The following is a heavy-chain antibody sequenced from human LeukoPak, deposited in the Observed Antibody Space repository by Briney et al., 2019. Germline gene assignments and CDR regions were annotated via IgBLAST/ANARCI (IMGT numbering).Heavy chain of an antibody. J-gene: IGHJ4*02. CDR1: GGSISSYY. Sequence: PSETLSLTCTVSGGSISSYYWSWIRQPPGKGLEWIGYIYYSGSTNYNPSLKSRVTISVDTSKNQFSLKLSSVTAADTAVYYCASLIVGPDVLVDYWGQGTLVTVSS. D-gene: IGHD2-8*02. CDR3: ASLIVGPDVLVDY. V-gene: IGHV4-59*01. CDR2: IYYSGST.